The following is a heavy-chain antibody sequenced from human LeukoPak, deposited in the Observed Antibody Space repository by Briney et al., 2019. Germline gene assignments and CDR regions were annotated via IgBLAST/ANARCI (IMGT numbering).Heavy chain of an antibody. CDR2: IYSGGST. J-gene: IGHJ6*03. V-gene: IGHV3-53*05. Sequence: GGSLRLSCAASGFTVSSNYMSWVRQAPGKGLEWVSVIYSGGSTYYADSVKGRFTISRDNSKNTLYLQMGSLRAEDMAVYYCARGGQLPQSYYYYYYMDVWGKGTTVTTSS. CDR3: ARGGQLPQSYYYYYYMDV. D-gene: IGHD2-2*01. CDR1: GFTVSSNY.